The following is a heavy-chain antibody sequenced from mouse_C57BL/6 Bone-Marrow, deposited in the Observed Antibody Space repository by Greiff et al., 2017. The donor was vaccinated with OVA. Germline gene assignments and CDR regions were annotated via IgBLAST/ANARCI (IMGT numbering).Heavy chain of an antibody. Sequence: VHVKQSGAELVRPGASVKLSCTASGFNIKDDYMHWVKQRPEQGLEWIGWIDPENGDTEYASKFQGKATITADTSSNTAYLQLSSLTSEDTAVYYCTGKLRLSMDYWGQGTSVTVSS. V-gene: IGHV14-4*01. CDR2: IDPENGDT. D-gene: IGHD3-2*02. CDR3: TGKLRLSMDY. J-gene: IGHJ4*01. CDR1: GFNIKDDY.